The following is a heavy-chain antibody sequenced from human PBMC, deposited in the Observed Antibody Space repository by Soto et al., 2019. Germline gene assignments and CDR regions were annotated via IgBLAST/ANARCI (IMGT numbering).Heavy chain of an antibody. D-gene: IGHD3-3*01. CDR3: ATGVIWIGYFTVDS. CDR1: GGSFGKSA. V-gene: IGHV1-69*13. J-gene: IGHJ4*02. CDR2: FIPVYRTL. Sequence: SVKVSCKASGGSFGKSAINWVRQTPGQGLEWLGGFIPVYRTLNYAQKFQSRVTITADESTGTAYMTLSSLASDDTAVYYCATGVIWIGYFTVDSWGQGTRVTVSS.